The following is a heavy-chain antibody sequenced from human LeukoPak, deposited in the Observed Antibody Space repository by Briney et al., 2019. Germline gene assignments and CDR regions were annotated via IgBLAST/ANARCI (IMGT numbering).Heavy chain of an antibody. CDR3: ARGRVSSSTWYSTYYYFFYMDF. V-gene: IGHV4-59*01. CDR1: DDSITMYY. J-gene: IGHJ6*03. Sequence: SETLSLTCTVSDDSITMYYWTWIRQPPGKGLEWIGYVDHTGSTKFNPSLNGRVSISRDTSNDFFSLRLRSVTAADTAVYFCARGRVSSSTWYSTYYYFFYMDFWGKGTTVTVSS. CDR2: VDHTGST. D-gene: IGHD4-11*01.